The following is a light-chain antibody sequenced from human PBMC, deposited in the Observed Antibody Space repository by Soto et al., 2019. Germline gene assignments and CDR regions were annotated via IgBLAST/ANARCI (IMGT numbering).Light chain of an antibody. J-gene: IGKJ2*01. CDR2: GAS. CDR1: QSITSE. CDR3: QQGHNWPLT. Sequence: EIVMTQSPATLSLSPGETATLSCRASQSITSELAWYQQKPGQPPRLLIYGASTRATGVPARFTGSGSGSEFTLTISGLQSEDFAVYYCQQGHNWPLTFGQGTRLEI. V-gene: IGKV3-15*01.